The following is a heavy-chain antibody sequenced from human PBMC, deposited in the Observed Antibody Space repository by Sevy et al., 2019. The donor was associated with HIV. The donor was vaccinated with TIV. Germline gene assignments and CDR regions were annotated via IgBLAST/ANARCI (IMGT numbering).Heavy chain of an antibody. CDR3: ARAFYEVFDY. J-gene: IGHJ4*02. CDR1: GGSVSSGSYY. Sequence: SETLSLTCTVSGGSVSSGSYYWSWIRQPPGKGLEWIGYIYYSGSTNYNPSLKGRVTISVDTSKNQFSLKLSSVTAADTAVYYCARAFYEVFDYWGQGTLVTVSS. V-gene: IGHV4-61*01. CDR2: IYYSGST. D-gene: IGHD3-3*01.